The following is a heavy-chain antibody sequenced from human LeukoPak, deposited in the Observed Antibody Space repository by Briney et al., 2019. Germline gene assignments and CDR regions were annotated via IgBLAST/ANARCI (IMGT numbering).Heavy chain of an antibody. Sequence: GSLRLSCAASGLTFSSYVMHLVRQAPGKGLEWVAVVSYDGTDKYYADFVKGRFTISRDNSKNTLYLQMNNLRAEDTAVYYCVPSSAWYLNWFDPWGQGTLVTVSS. CDR3: VPSSAWYLNWFDP. D-gene: IGHD6-19*01. J-gene: IGHJ5*02. CDR2: VSYDGTDK. V-gene: IGHV3-30-3*01. CDR1: GLTFSSYV.